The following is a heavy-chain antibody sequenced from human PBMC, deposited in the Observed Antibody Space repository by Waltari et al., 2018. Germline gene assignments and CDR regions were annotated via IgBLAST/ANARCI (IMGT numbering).Heavy chain of an antibody. CDR3: ARSCGDYRRCAFDI. D-gene: IGHD4-17*01. CDR2: ITPFNGNT. V-gene: IGHV1-45*02. J-gene: IGHJ3*02. CDR1: GYTFTYRY. Sequence: QMQLVQSGAEVKKTGSSVKASCKASGYTFTYRYLHWVRQAPGQALEWMGWITPFNGNTNYAQKFQDRVTITRDRSMSTAYMELSSLRSEDTAMYYCARSCGDYRRCAFDIWGQGTMVTVSS.